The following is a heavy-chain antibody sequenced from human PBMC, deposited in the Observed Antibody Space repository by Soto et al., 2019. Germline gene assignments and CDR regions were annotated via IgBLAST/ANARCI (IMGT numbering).Heavy chain of an antibody. CDR3: ARDRDWNEYYYYYGMDV. D-gene: IGHD1-1*01. V-gene: IGHV3-33*01. CDR2: IWYDGSNK. J-gene: IGHJ6*02. Sequence: GGSLRLSCAASGFTFSSYGMHWVRQAPGKGLEWVAVIWYDGSNKYYADSVKGRLTISRDNSKNTLYLQMNSLRAEDTAVYYCARDRDWNEYYYYYGMDVWGQGTTVTVSS. CDR1: GFTFSSYG.